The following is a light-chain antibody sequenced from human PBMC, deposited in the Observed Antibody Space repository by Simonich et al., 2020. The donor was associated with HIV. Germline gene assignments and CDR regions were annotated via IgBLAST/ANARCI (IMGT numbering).Light chain of an antibody. V-gene: IGKV3-15*01. Sequence: EIVITQSPATLSVSPGERATLSCRASQSVSSDLAWYQQKPGQAPRLLIYGASTRATGIPARFRGSGSGTEFTLTISSMQSEDFAVYYCQQYNNWPPITFGQGTRLEIK. CDR3: QQYNNWPPIT. J-gene: IGKJ5*01. CDR2: GAS. CDR1: QSVSSD.